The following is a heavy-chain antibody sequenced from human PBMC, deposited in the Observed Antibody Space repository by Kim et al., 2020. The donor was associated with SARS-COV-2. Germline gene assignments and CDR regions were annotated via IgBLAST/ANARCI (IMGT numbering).Heavy chain of an antibody. Sequence: GGSLRLSCAASGFTFSSYWMSWVRQAPGKGLEWVANIKQDGSEKYYVDSVKGRFTISRDNAKNSLYLQMNSLRAEDTAVYYCARENYGDYGDDDYWGQGTLVTVSS. V-gene: IGHV3-7*01. D-gene: IGHD4-17*01. J-gene: IGHJ4*02. CDR3: ARENYGDYGDDDY. CDR2: IKQDGSEK. CDR1: GFTFSSYW.